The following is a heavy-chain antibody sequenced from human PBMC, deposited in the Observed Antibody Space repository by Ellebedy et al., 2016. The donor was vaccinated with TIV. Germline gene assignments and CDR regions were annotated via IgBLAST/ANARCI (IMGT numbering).Heavy chain of an antibody. J-gene: IGHJ3*02. D-gene: IGHD4-23*01. CDR2: IYPGDSDT. CDR3: ARRQLRGFSGFDI. CDR1: GYTFSGYY. V-gene: IGHV5-51*01. Sequence: ASVKVSCKASGYTFSGYYVHWVRQMPGKGLEWMGIIYPGDSDTRYSPSFQGQVTISADKSISTAYLQWSSLKASDTAMYYCARRQLRGFSGFDIWGQGTMVIVSS.